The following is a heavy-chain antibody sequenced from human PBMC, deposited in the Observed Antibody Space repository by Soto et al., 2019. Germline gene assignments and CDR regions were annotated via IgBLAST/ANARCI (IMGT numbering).Heavy chain of an antibody. Sequence: ASVKVSCKASGYTFIGYYMHWVRQAPGQGLEWMGWINPNIGGTNYAQKFQGRVTMTRDTSISTVYMELSRLRSDDTAVYYCARDSNYDILNGYSRNAFDIWGQGTVVTVSS. D-gene: IGHD3-9*01. CDR3: ARDSNYDILNGYSRNAFDI. J-gene: IGHJ3*02. CDR1: GYTFIGYY. V-gene: IGHV1-2*02. CDR2: INPNIGGT.